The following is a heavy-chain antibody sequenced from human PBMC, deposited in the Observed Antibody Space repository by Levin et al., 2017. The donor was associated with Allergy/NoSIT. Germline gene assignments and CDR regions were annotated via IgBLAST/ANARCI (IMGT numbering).Heavy chain of an antibody. Sequence: ASVKVSCKASGYTFTSYYMHWVRQAPGQGLEWMGIINPSGGSTSYAQKFQGRVTMTRDTSTSTVYMELSSLRSEDTAVYYCARVSRYCSGGSCYSRGDLGYWGQGTLVTVSS. V-gene: IGHV1-46*01. CDR2: INPSGGST. D-gene: IGHD2-15*01. CDR3: ARVSRYCSGGSCYSRGDLGY. CDR1: GYTFTSYY. J-gene: IGHJ4*02.